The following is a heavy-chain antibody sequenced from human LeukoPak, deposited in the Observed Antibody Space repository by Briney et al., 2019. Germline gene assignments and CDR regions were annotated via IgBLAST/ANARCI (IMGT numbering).Heavy chain of an antibody. J-gene: IGHJ5*02. D-gene: IGHD3-9*01. CDR2: MNPNSGNT. CDR1: GYTFTGYY. Sequence: ASVKVSCKASGYTFTGYYMHWVRQAPGQGLEWMGWMNPNSGNTGYAQKFQGRVTITRNTSISTAYMELSSLRSEDTAVYYCARHPRYYDILTGYNNWFDPWGQGTLVTVSS. V-gene: IGHV1-8*03. CDR3: ARHPRYYDILTGYNNWFDP.